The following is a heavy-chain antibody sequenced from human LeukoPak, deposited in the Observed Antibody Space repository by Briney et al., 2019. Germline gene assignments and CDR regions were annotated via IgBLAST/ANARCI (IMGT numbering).Heavy chain of an antibody. J-gene: IGHJ4*02. CDR1: GYTLTELS. CDR3: ARGGSDASSGWHN. CDR2: INPNSGAT. D-gene: IGHD6-19*01. Sequence: GASVKVSCKVSGYTLTELSMHWVRQAPGQGLEWMGWINPNSGATYYAQKFQGRTTMTWDTSISTGYMGVSRLSSDDTAVYYCARGGSDASSGWHNWGQGTLVTVSS. V-gene: IGHV1-2*02.